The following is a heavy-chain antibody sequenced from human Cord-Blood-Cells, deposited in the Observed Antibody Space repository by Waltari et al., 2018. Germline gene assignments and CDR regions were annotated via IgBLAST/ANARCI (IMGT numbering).Heavy chain of an antibody. Sequence: EVQLLESGGGLVQPGGSLRLSCAASGFTFSSYAMSWVRQAPGKGLEWVSAISGTGGRTYYADSVKGRFTISRDNSKNTLYLQMNSLRAEDTAVYYCAKGWYSSSWYTVDYWGPGTLVTVSS. D-gene: IGHD6-13*01. V-gene: IGHV3-23*01. CDR2: ISGTGGRT. CDR1: GFTFSSYA. CDR3: AKGWYSSSWYTVDY. J-gene: IGHJ4*02.